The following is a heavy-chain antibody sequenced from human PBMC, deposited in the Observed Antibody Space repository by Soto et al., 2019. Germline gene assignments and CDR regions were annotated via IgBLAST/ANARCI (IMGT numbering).Heavy chain of an antibody. J-gene: IGHJ3*02. D-gene: IGHD3-3*01. CDR1: GFTFGDYA. CDR3: VAPRGSQLRFLEWLGPDAFDI. V-gene: IGHV3-49*04. CDR2: IRSKAYGGTT. Sequence: GGSLRLSCTASGFTFGDYAMSWVRQAPGKGLEWVGFIRSKAYGGTTEYAASVKGRFTISRDNAKNSLYLQMNSLRAEDTAVYYCVAPRGSQLRFLEWLGPDAFDIWGQVTMFT.